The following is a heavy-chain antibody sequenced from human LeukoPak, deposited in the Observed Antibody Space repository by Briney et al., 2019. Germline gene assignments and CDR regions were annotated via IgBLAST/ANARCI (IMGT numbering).Heavy chain of an antibody. V-gene: IGHV3-7*01. J-gene: IGHJ4*02. CDR2: IKQDGSEK. D-gene: IGHD6-25*01. CDR1: GFTFSSYW. Sequence: GGSLRLSCAASGFTFSSYWMSWVRQAPGKGLEWVANIKQDGSEKYYVGSVKGRFTISRDNAKNSLYLQMNSLRAEDTAVYYCARGTYSGELFFDYWGQGTLVTVSS. CDR3: ARGTYSGELFFDY.